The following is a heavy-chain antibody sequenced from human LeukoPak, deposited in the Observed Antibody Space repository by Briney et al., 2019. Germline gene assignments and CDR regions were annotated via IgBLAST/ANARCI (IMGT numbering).Heavy chain of an antibody. J-gene: IGHJ5*02. Sequence: GASVKVSCKASGYTFTGYYMHRVRQAPGQGLEWMGWINPNSGGTNYAQKFQGRVTMTRDTSISTAYMELSRLRSDDTAVYYCAGDRYSSSSSTPNWFDPWGQGTLVTVSS. D-gene: IGHD6-6*01. V-gene: IGHV1-2*02. CDR1: GYTFTGYY. CDR3: AGDRYSSSSSTPNWFDP. CDR2: INPNSGGT.